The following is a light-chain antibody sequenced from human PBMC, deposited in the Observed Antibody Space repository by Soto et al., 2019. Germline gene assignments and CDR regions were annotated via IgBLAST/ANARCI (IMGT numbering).Light chain of an antibody. CDR3: QQYKDYTYT. CDR1: QRVDRW. J-gene: IGKJ1*01. V-gene: IGKV1-5*01. CDR2: DAS. Sequence: IKMTQSHATLSASVGDRVLITCRASQRVDRWLAWYQQKPGQAPKLLISDASTLESGVPSRFSGSGSVTEFTLTITSLQPDDFATYYCQQYKDYTYTFGQGTKVDI.